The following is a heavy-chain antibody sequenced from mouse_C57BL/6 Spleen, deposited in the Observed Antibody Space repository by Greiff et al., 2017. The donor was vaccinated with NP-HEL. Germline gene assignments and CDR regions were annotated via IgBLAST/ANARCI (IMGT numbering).Heavy chain of an antibody. Sequence: QVQLKQPGAELVMPGASVKLSCKASGYTFTSYWMHWVKQRPGQGLEWIGEIDPSDSYTNYNQKFKGKSTLTVDKSSSTAYMQLSSLTSEDSAVYYCARTMAKGAFAYWGQGTLVTVSA. D-gene: IGHD1-2*01. CDR3: ARTMAKGAFAY. V-gene: IGHV1-69*01. CDR2: IDPSDSYT. J-gene: IGHJ3*01. CDR1: GYTFTSYW.